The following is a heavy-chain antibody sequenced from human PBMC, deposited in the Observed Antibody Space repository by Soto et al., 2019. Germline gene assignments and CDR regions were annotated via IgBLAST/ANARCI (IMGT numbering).Heavy chain of an antibody. Sequence: SETLSLTCTVSGGSISSYYWSWIRQPPGKGLEWIGYIYYSGSTNYNPSLKSRVTISVDTSKNQFSLKLSSVTAADTAVYYCARLWNSGYDYYYYYYMDVWGKGTTVTVSS. J-gene: IGHJ6*03. CDR1: GGSISSYY. V-gene: IGHV4-59*08. D-gene: IGHD5-12*01. CDR2: IYYSGST. CDR3: ARLWNSGYDYYYYYYMDV.